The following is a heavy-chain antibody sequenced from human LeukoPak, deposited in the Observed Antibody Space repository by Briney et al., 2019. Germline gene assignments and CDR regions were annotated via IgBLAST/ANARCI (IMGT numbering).Heavy chain of an antibody. CDR3: ARGRRSWDTAMVTPLGDYYYMDV. Sequence: SETLSLTCAVYGGSFSGYYWSWIRQPPGKGLEWIGEINHSGSTNYNPSLKNRVTISVDTSKNQFSLKLSSVTAADTAVYYCARGRRSWDTAMVTPLGDYYYMDVWGKGTTVTVSS. J-gene: IGHJ6*03. CDR1: GGSFSGYY. D-gene: IGHD5-18*01. CDR2: INHSGST. V-gene: IGHV4-34*01.